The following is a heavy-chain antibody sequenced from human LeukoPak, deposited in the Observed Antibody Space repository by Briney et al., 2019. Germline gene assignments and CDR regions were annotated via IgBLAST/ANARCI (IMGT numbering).Heavy chain of an antibody. CDR3: ARDRTYCSGGSCYFDWYFDL. CDR1: GGSFSNYY. CDR2: IDHSGSS. Sequence: PSETLSLTCAVYGGSFSNYYWTWIRQPPGKGLEWIGEIDHSGSSHYNPSLKSRVTISVDTSKNQLSLKLSSVTAADTAVYYCARDRTYCSGGSCYFDWYFDLWGRGTLVTVSS. J-gene: IGHJ2*01. D-gene: IGHD2-15*01. V-gene: IGHV4-34*01.